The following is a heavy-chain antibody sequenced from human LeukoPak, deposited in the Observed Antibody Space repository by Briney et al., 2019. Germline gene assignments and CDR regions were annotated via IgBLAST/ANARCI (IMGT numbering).Heavy chain of an antibody. Sequence: GGSLRLSCAASGFTFSSYAMHWVRQAPGKGLEWVAVISYDGSNKYYADSLKGRFTISRDNSKNTLYLQMNSLRAEDTAVYYCARVIHPGWGQGTMVTVSS. J-gene: IGHJ3*01. V-gene: IGHV3-30*04. CDR1: GFTFSSYA. CDR3: ARVIHPG. CDR2: ISYDGSNK.